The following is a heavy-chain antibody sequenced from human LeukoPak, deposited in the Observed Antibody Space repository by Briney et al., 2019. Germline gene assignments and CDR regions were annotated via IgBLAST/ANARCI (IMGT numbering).Heavy chain of an antibody. CDR2: INPNSGGT. D-gene: IGHD2-2*01. Sequence: GASVKVSCKASGYTFTGYYMHWVRQAPGQGLEWMGWINPNSGGTNYAQKFQGRVTMTRDTSISTAYMELSRLRSDDTAVYYCARDVSSTGYCSSTSCYPFDYWGQGTLVTVSS. CDR1: GYTFTGYY. J-gene: IGHJ4*02. V-gene: IGHV1-2*02. CDR3: ARDVSSTGYCSSTSCYPFDY.